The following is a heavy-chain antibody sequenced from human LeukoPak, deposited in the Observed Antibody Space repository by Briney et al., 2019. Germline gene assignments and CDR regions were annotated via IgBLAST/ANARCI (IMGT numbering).Heavy chain of an antibody. CDR2: IYYSGLT. J-gene: IGHJ5*01. V-gene: IGHV4-39*01. Sequence: PSETLSLTCTVSGGSISSSDYYWGWIRQAPGKGLELIGSIYYSGLTYYNPSLNSRVTISVDTSKSQFSLKMSSVTTADTAIYYCARRGCNYGQGWFDSWGQGTLVTVSS. D-gene: IGHD2-8*01. CDR3: ARRGCNYGQGWFDS. CDR1: GGSISSSDYY.